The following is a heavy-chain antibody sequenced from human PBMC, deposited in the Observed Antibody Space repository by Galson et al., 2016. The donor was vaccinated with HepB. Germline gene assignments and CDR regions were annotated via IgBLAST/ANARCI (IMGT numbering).Heavy chain of an antibody. Sequence: SLRLSCAASGFAVYSHYMTWVRQAPGRGLEWLSVIYTNGGTYYADSVKGRFTISRDNSKNTLYLQMNSLRAEDTAVYYCAREGDHDAFDIWGQGTKVTVSS. CDR2: IYTNGGT. J-gene: IGHJ3*02. CDR3: AREGDHDAFDI. D-gene: IGHD1-26*01. CDR1: GFAVYSHY. V-gene: IGHV3-53*01.